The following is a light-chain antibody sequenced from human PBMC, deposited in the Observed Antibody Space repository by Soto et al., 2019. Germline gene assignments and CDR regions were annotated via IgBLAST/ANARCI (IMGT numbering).Light chain of an antibody. J-gene: IGKJ1*01. V-gene: IGKV1-5*01. Sequence: DIQMTQSPSTLSASVGDRVTITCRASQSISSWLAWYQQKPGKAPKLLIYDASSLESGVPSRFSGSGSGTEFTLTISSLQPDDFATYYCQQYKSYSQTFGQGTKAEIK. CDR2: DAS. CDR1: QSISSW. CDR3: QQYKSYSQT.